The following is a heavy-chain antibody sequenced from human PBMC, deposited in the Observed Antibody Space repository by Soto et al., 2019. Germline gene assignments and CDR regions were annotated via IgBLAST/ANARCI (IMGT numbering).Heavy chain of an antibody. CDR3: XXXXXXXXXXXSAFDV. CDR1: GLTLSDHY. CDR2: SRNKAKRYTV. Sequence: EVQLVESGGGLVQPGGSLRLSCAASGLTLSDHYIDWVRQAPGKGLEWLGRSRNKAKRYTVEYAASVKGRFTISRDASTNSLYLQLNSXXXXXXXXXXXXXXXXXXXXXXSAFDVWGQGTMVTVSS. J-gene: IGHJ3*01. V-gene: IGHV3-72*01.